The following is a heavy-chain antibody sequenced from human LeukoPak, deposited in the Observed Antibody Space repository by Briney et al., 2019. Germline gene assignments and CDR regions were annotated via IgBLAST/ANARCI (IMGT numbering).Heavy chain of an antibody. CDR3: ARAAAAAGGQYFDY. CDR1: GGSISTYY. Sequence: SETLSLTCTVSGGSISTYYWSWIRQPAGKGLEWIGRIYTNENTNYNPSLRRRVTMSVDTSKNQFSLKLSSVTAADTAVYYCARAAAAAGGQYFDYWGQGTLVAVSS. J-gene: IGHJ4*02. CDR2: IYTNENT. D-gene: IGHD6-25*01. V-gene: IGHV4-4*07.